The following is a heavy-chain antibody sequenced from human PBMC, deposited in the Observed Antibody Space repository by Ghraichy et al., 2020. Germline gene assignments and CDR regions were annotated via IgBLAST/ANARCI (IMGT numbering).Heavy chain of an antibody. CDR1: GGSISSGDYY. CDR3: ARGGYCSGGSCYSRIWFDP. J-gene: IGHJ5*02. D-gene: IGHD2-15*01. V-gene: IGHV4-30-4*01. CDR2: IYYSGST. Sequence: SETLSLTCTVSGGSISSGDYYWSWIRQPPGKGLEWIGYIYYSGSTYYNPSLKSRVTISVDTSKNQFSLKLSSVTAADTAVYYCARGGYCSGGSCYSRIWFDPWGQGTLVTVSS.